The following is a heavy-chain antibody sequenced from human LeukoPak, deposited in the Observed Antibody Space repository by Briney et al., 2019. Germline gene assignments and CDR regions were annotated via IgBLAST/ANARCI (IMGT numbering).Heavy chain of an antibody. Sequence: GRSLRLSRAASGFTFSSYGMHWVRQAPGKGLEWVAVISYDGSNKYYADSVKGRFTISRDNSKNTLYLQMNSLRAEDTAVYYCAKDYGLMGELPTRYYYYGMDVWGQGTTVTVSS. V-gene: IGHV3-30*18. CDR1: GFTFSSYG. CDR3: AKDYGLMGELPTRYYYYGMDV. J-gene: IGHJ6*02. CDR2: ISYDGSNK. D-gene: IGHD1-26*01.